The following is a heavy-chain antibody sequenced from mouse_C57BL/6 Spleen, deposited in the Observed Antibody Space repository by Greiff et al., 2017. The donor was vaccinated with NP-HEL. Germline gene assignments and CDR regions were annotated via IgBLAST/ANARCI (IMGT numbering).Heavy chain of an antibody. D-gene: IGHD1-1*02. Sequence: EVQLMESGPVLVKPGASVKMSCKASGYTFTDYYMNWVKQSHGKSLEWIGVINPYNGGTSYNQKFKGKATLTVDKSSSTAYMELNSLTSEDSAVYYCAPNYGGGFAYWGQGTLVTVSA. V-gene: IGHV1-19*01. J-gene: IGHJ3*01. CDR3: APNYGGGFAY. CDR2: INPYNGGT. CDR1: GYTFTDYY.